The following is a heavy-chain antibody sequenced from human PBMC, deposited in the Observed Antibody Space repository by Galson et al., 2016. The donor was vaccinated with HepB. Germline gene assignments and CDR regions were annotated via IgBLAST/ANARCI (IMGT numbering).Heavy chain of an antibody. CDR3: ASPRGRLVMPPDY. J-gene: IGHJ4*02. CDR1: GFTFSDSS. CDR2: ITSSSSSI. Sequence: SLRLSCAVSGFTFSDSSMNWVRQAPGKGLEWASSITSSSSSIYYADSVKGRFTVSRDNAKNSLFLQMNTLRAEDTAVYYCASPRGRLVMPPDYWGQGILVTVSS. D-gene: IGHD6-6*01. V-gene: IGHV3-21*01.